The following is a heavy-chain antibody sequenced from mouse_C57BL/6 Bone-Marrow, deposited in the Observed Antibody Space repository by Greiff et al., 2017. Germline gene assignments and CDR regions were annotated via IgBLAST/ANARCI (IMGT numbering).Heavy chain of an antibody. CDR1: GFNIKDDY. Sequence: EVQLQQSGAELVRPGASVKLSCTASGFNIKDDYMHWVKQRPEQGLEWIGWIDPANGDTEYAPKFQGKATITADTSSNTAYLQLSSLTSEDTAVYYCTSYITTVVAPYYAMDDWGQGTSVTVSS. J-gene: IGHJ4*01. CDR2: IDPANGDT. D-gene: IGHD1-1*01. V-gene: IGHV14-4*01. CDR3: TSYITTVVAPYYAMDD.